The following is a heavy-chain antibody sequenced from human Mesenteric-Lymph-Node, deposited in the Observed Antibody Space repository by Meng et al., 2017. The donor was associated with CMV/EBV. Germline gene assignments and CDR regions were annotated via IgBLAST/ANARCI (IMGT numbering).Heavy chain of an antibody. V-gene: IGHV5-51*01. CDR1: GYSFTRYW. Sequence: GGSLRLSCKGSGYSFTRYWIGWVRQMPGKGLEWMGSIYPGGSDTRYSTSFQGQVTISADKSISTAYLQWSSLKASDTAMYYCARHWSSSEYGMDVWGQGTTVTVSS. CDR3: ARHWSSSEYGMDV. CDR2: IYPGGSDT. J-gene: IGHJ6*02. D-gene: IGHD6-6*01.